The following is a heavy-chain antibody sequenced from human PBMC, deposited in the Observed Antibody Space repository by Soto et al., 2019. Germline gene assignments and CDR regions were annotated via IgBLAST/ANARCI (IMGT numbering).Heavy chain of an antibody. CDR1: GFTFSNHG. CDR2: IRYDGSNR. J-gene: IGHJ4*02. V-gene: IGHV3-30*02. CDR3: ERESSSGRRDRIDY. Sequence: PGGSLRLSCAASGFTFSNHGMHWVRQAPGKGLEWVALIRYDGSNRFYADSVRGRFTISRDISENTVFLQMNSLRAEDTAVYYCERESSSGRRDRIDYWGQGNLVT. D-gene: IGHD3-22*01.